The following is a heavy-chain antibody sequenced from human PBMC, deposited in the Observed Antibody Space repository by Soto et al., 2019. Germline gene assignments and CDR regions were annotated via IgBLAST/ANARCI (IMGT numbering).Heavy chain of an antibody. CDR1: GASVSRNSDA. J-gene: IGHJ5*02. Sequence: SQTLLLPCAISGASVSRNSDACTWIRQAPSRGLEWLGRTYYRSKWYNDYAVSVKSRITINPDTSKNQFSLQLDSVTPEDTAVYYCARGYGSDASCASWFDTWGQGNMFTVSS. CDR3: ARGYGSDASCASWFDT. D-gene: IGHD2-15*01. V-gene: IGHV6-1*01. CDR2: TYYRSKWYN.